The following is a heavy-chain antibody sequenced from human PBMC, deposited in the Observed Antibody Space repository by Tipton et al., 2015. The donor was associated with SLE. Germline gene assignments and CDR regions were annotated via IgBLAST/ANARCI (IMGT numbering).Heavy chain of an antibody. CDR3: ARDESGFKDFFDY. Sequence: QLVQSGPEVKKPGASVKVSCKASGYIFTSYYLHWVRQAPGQGLEWMGWIGADNGNTNYALKFQGRVTMTRDKTTSTAYMELRSLRSDDTAIYYCARDESGFKDFFDYWGQGTLVTVSS. J-gene: IGHJ4*02. CDR1: GYIFTSYY. CDR2: IGADNGNT. D-gene: IGHD5-12*01. V-gene: IGHV1-18*04.